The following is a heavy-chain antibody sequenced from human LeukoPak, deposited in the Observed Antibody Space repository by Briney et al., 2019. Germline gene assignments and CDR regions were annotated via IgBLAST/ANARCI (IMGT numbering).Heavy chain of an antibody. V-gene: IGHV3-74*03. CDR1: GFTFSSYW. J-gene: IGHJ4*02. CDR2: INSDGFSF. Sequence: PGGSLRLSCAGSGFTFSSYWMHWVRQAPGKGLVWLARINSDGFSFSYADSVKGRFTISRDNAKSTVYLQMNSLRAEDTAMYYCARGVAVAGTDSWGQGTLVTVSS. CDR3: ARGVAVAGTDS. D-gene: IGHD6-19*01.